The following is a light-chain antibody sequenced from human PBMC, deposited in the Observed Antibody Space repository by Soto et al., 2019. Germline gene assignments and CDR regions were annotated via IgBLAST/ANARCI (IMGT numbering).Light chain of an antibody. CDR1: QSVGSSY. J-gene: IGKJ1*01. CDR2: GAS. Sequence: EIVLTQSPGTLSLSPGERATLSCRASQSVGSSYLAWYQQKPGQAPRLLIYGASSRATGIPDRFSGSGSGTDFTLTISRLEPEDFAVYYCQQFDGSPRTFGQGTKVDIK. V-gene: IGKV3-20*01. CDR3: QQFDGSPRT.